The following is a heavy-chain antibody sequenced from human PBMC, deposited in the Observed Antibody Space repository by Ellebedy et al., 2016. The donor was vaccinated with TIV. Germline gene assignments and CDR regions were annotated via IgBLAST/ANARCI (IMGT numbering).Heavy chain of an antibody. CDR3: ARDLGSYYDSSGYYLMAPFDY. D-gene: IGHD3-22*01. CDR2: IIPIFGTA. J-gene: IGHJ4*02. CDR1: GGTFSSYA. V-gene: IGHV1-69*13. Sequence: ASVKVSCKASGGTFSSYAISWVRQAPGQGLEWMGGIIPIFGTANYAQKFQGRVTITADESTSTAYMELSSLRSEDTAVYYCARDLGSYYDSSGYYLMAPFDYWGQGTLVTVSS.